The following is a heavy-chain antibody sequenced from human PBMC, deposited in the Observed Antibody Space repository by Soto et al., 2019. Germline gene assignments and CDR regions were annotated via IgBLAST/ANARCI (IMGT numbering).Heavy chain of an antibody. CDR1: GYTFTSNG. CDR2: ISTYNGNT. V-gene: IGHV1-18*01. D-gene: IGHD3-3*01. CDR3: ARDASWSGYWFDP. J-gene: IGHJ5*02. Sequence: QVQLVQSGADVKKPGDSVKVSCKASGYTFTSNGISWVRQAPVQGLEWMGWISTYNGNTNYAQKFQGRVTMTTDTSTSTAYMDLRSLTSDDTAVYYCARDASWSGYWFDPWGQGILVTVSS.